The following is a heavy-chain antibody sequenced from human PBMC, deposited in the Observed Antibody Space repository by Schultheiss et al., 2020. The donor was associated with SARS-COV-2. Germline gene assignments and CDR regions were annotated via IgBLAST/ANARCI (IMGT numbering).Heavy chain of an antibody. CDR3: AKVMGKDGYRDRPDR. CDR2: ISSSSTI. CDR1: GFTFSSYA. J-gene: IGHJ5*02. Sequence: GGSLRLSCAASGFTFSSYAMHWVRQAPGKGLEWVSYISSSSTIYYADSVKGRFTISRDNAKNSLYLQMNSLRAEDTAVYYCAKVMGKDGYRDRPDRWGQGTLVTVSS. V-gene: IGHV3-48*04. D-gene: IGHD5-24*01.